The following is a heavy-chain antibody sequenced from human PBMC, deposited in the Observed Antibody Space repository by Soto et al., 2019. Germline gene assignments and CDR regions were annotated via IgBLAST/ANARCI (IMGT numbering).Heavy chain of an antibody. CDR2: ISSSGSTI. Sequence: GGSLRLSCAASGFTFSDYYMSWIRQAPGKGLEWVSYISSSGSTIYYADSVKGRFTISRDNAKNSLYLQMNSLRAEDTAVYYCARSGITMVRGVKDRFYYYYMDVWGKGTTVTVSS. CDR1: GFTFSDYY. CDR3: ARSGITMVRGVKDRFYYYYMDV. D-gene: IGHD3-10*01. V-gene: IGHV3-11*01. J-gene: IGHJ6*03.